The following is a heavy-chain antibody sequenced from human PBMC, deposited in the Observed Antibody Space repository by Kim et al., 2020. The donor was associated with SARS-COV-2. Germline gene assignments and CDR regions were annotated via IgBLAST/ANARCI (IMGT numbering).Heavy chain of an antibody. CDR2: ISGSGGST. D-gene: IGHD6-19*01. Sequence: GGSLRLSCAASGFTFSSYAMSWVRQAPGKGLEWVSAISGSGGSTYYADSVKGRFTISRDNSKNTLYLQMNSLRAEDTAVYYCAKSLIAVAGTYDYGMDVWGQGTAVTVSS. CDR3: AKSLIAVAGTYDYGMDV. CDR1: GFTFSSYA. V-gene: IGHV3-23*01. J-gene: IGHJ6*02.